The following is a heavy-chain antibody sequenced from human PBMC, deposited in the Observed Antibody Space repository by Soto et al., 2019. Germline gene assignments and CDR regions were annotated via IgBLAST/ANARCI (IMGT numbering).Heavy chain of an antibody. V-gene: IGHV1-18*04. J-gene: IGHJ6*02. CDR3: ARDIFDSWSGYPYYYYGMDV. CDR1: GYTFTSYG. Sequence: ASVKVSCKASGYTFTSYGISWVRQAPGQGLEWMGWISAYNGNTNYAQKLQGRVTMTTDTSTSTAYMELRSLRSDDTAVYYCARDIFDSWSGYPYYYYGMDVWGQGTTVTVSS. D-gene: IGHD3-3*01. CDR2: ISAYNGNT.